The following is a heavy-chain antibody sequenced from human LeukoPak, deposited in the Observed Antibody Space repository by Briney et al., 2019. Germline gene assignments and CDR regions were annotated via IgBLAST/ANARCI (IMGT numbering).Heavy chain of an antibody. J-gene: IGHJ4*02. CDR2: ISLAGQT. Sequence: PSGTLSLTCGVSGGSISGTNWWSWVRQPPGHGLEWIGEISLAGQTNYDPSLNARVTMSLDKSSNQLSLHLTSVTAADTATYYCSRESGPFCPFGYWGQGTLVIVSS. CDR1: GGSISGTNW. CDR3: SRESGPFCPFGY. V-gene: IGHV4-4*02. D-gene: IGHD1-26*01.